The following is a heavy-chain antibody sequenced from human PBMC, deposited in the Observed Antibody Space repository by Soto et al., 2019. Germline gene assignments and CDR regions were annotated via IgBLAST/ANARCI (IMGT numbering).Heavy chain of an antibody. CDR3: TRRKGIAARPRDY. CDR1: GFTFGDYA. Sequence: GGSLRLSCTASGFTFGDYAMSWFRQAPGKGLEWVGFIRSKAYGGTTENAASVKGRFTISRDDSKSIAYLQMNSLKTEDTAVYYCTRRKGIAARPRDYWGQGTLVTVSS. V-gene: IGHV3-49*03. CDR2: IRSKAYGGTT. D-gene: IGHD6-6*01. J-gene: IGHJ4*02.